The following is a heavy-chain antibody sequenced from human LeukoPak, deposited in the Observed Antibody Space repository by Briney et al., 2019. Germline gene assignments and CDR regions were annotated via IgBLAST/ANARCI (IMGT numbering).Heavy chain of an antibody. CDR2: FDPEDGET. V-gene: IGHV1-24*01. CDR1: GYTLTELS. Sequence: ASVKVSCKVSGYTLTELSMYWVRQAPGKGLEWMGGFDPEDGETIYAQKFQGRVTMTEDTSTDTAYMELSSLRSEDTAVYYCARGPMYYYGSGTDYWGQGTLVTVSS. CDR3: ARGPMYYYGSGTDY. J-gene: IGHJ4*02. D-gene: IGHD3-10*01.